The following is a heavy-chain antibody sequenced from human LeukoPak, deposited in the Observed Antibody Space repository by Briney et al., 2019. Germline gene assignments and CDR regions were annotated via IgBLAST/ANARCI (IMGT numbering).Heavy chain of an antibody. CDR1: GYSISSGYY. CDR3: ARGVGSYYGTFDY. J-gene: IGHJ4*02. D-gene: IGHD1-26*01. CDR2: IYHSGST. V-gene: IGHV4-38-2*02. Sequence: SETLSLTCTVSGYSISSGYYRGWIRQPPGKGLEWIGSIYHSGSTYYNPSLKSRVTISVDTSKNQFSLKLSSVTAADTAVYYCARGVGSYYGTFDYWGQGTLVTVSS.